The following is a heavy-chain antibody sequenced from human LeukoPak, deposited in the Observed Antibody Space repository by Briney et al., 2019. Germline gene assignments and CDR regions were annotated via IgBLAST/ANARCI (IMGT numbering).Heavy chain of an antibody. CDR3: ARGLEQQLVLFDY. D-gene: IGHD6-13*01. CDR1: GGSISSYY. V-gene: IGHV4-34*01. J-gene: IGHJ4*02. Sequence: SETLSLTCTVSGGSISSYYWSWIRQPPGKGLEWIGEINHSGSTNYNPSLKSRVTISVDTSKNQFSLKLSSVTAADTAVYYCARGLEQQLVLFDYWGQGTLVTVSS. CDR2: INHSGST.